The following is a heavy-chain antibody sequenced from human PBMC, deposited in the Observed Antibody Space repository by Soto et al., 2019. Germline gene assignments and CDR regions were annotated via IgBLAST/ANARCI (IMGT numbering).Heavy chain of an antibody. Sequence: SETLSLTCTVSGGSIISSSYYWGWIRQPPGKGLEWIGSIYYSGSTYYNPSLKSRVTISVDTSKNQFSLKLSSVTAADTAVYYCARQVIDFWSGYYSYYYYMDVWGKGTTVTVSS. CDR1: GGSIISSSYY. CDR2: IYYSGST. V-gene: IGHV4-39*01. D-gene: IGHD3-3*01. CDR3: ARQVIDFWSGYYSYYYYMDV. J-gene: IGHJ6*03.